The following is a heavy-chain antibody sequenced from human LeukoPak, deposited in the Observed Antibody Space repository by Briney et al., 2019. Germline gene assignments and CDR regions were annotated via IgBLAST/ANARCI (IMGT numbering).Heavy chain of an antibody. CDR3: ARGTSRTSYYMDV. CDR1: GFTFSSYS. CDR2: ISSSSGTI. V-gene: IGHV3-48*04. D-gene: IGHD1-7*01. Sequence: GGSLRLSCTASGFTFSSYSMNWVRQAPGKGLEWVSYISSSSGTIYYADSVKGRFTISRDNAKKSLYVQMNSLRAEDTAVYYCARGTSRTSYYMDVWGKGTTVTVSS. J-gene: IGHJ6*03.